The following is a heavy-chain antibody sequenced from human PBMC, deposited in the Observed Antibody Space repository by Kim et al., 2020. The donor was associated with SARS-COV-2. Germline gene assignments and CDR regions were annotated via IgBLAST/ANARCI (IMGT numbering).Heavy chain of an antibody. CDR2: IYHSGSA. V-gene: IGHV4-4*02. D-gene: IGHD5-18*01. CDR3: ATNGYGYGWGY. J-gene: IGHJ4*02. CDR1: GGSISSSYW. Sequence: SETLSLTCAVSGGSISSSYWWSWVRQPPGKGLEWIGEIYHSGSANYNPSLKSRVTISVDKPKNQFSLKLTSVTAADTAMYYCATNGYGYGWGYWGQGTLVTVSS.